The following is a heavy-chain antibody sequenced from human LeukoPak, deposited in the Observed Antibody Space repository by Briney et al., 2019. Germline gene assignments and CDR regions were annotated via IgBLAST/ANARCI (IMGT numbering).Heavy chain of an antibody. J-gene: IGHJ5*01. V-gene: IGHV3-23*01. D-gene: IGHD1-14*01. CDR1: GGSISSSSYY. CDR2: ISGSGGST. Sequence: PSETLSLTCTVSGGSISSSSYYWGWIRQPPGKGLEWVSGISGSGGSTYYADSLKGRFTISRDNSKDTLYVQMNSLRAEDTAVYYCARSYGTYNWFDSWGQGTLVTVSS. CDR3: ARSYGTYNWFDS.